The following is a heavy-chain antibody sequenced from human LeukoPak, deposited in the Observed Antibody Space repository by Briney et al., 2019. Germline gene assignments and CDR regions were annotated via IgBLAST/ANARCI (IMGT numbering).Heavy chain of an antibody. D-gene: IGHD3-10*01. J-gene: IGHJ4*02. CDR3: ARDTSMALHFDY. CDR1: GGSFSGYY. V-gene: IGHV4-34*01. CDR2: INHSGST. Sequence: TLSLTCAVYGGSFSGYYWSWIRQPPGKGLEWIGEINHSGSTNYNPSLKSRVTISVDTSKNQFSLKLSSVTAADTAVYYCARDTSMALHFDYWGQGTLVTVSS.